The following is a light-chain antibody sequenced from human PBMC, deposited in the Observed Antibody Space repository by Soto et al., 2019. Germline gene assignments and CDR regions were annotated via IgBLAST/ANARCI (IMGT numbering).Light chain of an antibody. CDR3: QQLNSYPRIT. Sequence: DIQLTQSPSFLSASVGDRVTITCRAGQGINSYLAWYQQKPGKAPKLLIYAASTLQSGVPSRFSGSGSGTEYTLPISSRQPEDFATYYCQQLNSYPRITFGQGTRLEIK. CDR1: QGINSY. CDR2: AAS. J-gene: IGKJ5*01. V-gene: IGKV1-9*01.